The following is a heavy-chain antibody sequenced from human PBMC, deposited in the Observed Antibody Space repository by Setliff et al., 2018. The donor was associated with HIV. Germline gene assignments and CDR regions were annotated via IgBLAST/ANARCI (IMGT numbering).Heavy chain of an antibody. J-gene: IGHJ4*02. CDR3: ARENSNYYDSSDWLDY. CDR2: ITSRSSYI. D-gene: IGHD3-22*01. CDR1: GFTFNNYR. V-gene: IGHV3-21*01. Sequence: LRLSCVASGFTFNNYRMNWVRQAPGKGLEWVSSITSRSSYIYYADSVKGRFTISRDNAKNSLYLQMNSLRAEDTAVYYCARENSNYYDSSDWLDYWGQGTLVTVS.